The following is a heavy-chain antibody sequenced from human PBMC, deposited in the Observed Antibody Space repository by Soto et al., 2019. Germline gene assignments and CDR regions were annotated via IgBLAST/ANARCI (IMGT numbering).Heavy chain of an antibody. CDR2: IYYSGST. V-gene: IGHV4-59*01. D-gene: IGHD2-15*01. J-gene: IGHJ6*03. CDR1: GGSISSYY. CDR3: ARGASTLGYYYYMDV. Sequence: PSETLSLTCTVSGGSISSYYWSWIRQHPGKGLEWIGYIYYSGSTNYNPSLKSRVTISVDTSKNQFSLKLSSVTAADTAVYYCARGASTLGYYYYMDVWGKGTTVTVSS.